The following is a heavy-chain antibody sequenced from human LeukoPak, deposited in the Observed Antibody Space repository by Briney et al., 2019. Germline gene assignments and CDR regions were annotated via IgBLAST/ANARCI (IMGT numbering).Heavy chain of an antibody. CDR2: FSTTGSTT. Sequence: GGSLRLSCEASGFDFRGSFMSWIRQAPGKGLEWVSYFSTTGSTTFDADSVKDRFTTSRDNAKNSVYLQMNRLRVEDTGVYYCAREGVTGAFFVWGQGAPVTVSS. D-gene: IGHD2-21*02. CDR1: GFDFRGSF. V-gene: IGHV3-11*04. CDR3: AREGVTGAFFV. J-gene: IGHJ4*02.